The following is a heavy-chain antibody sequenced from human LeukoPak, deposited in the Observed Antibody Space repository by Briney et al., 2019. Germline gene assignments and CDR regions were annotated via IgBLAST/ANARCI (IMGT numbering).Heavy chain of an antibody. Sequence: ASVKVSCKVSGYTFTDYYMHWVQQAPGKGLEWMGLVDPEDGETIYAEKFQGRVTITADTSTDTDYMELSSLRSEDTAVYYCATGGGRVQANTPWYYYMDVWGKGTTVAVSS. V-gene: IGHV1-69-2*01. J-gene: IGHJ6*03. D-gene: IGHD2-15*01. CDR2: VDPEDGET. CDR3: ATGGGRVQANTPWYYYMDV. CDR1: GYTFTDYY.